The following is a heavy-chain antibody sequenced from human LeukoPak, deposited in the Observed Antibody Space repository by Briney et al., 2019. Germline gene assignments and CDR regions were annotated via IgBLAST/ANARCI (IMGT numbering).Heavy chain of an antibody. CDR1: RFTFSNFW. J-gene: IGHJ3*02. D-gene: IGHD3-10*01. Sequence: PGGSLRLSCAASRFTFSNFWMTWVRQAPGKGLEWVANIKQDGSEKHYVDSVKGRFTISRDNAKRSLYLQMNSLRAEDTAVYYCARGGSKFDAFDIWGQGTMVTVSS. CDR2: IKQDGSEK. V-gene: IGHV3-7*01. CDR3: ARGGSKFDAFDI.